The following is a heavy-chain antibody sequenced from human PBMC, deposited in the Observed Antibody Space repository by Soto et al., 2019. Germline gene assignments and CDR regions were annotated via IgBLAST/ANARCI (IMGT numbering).Heavy chain of an antibody. V-gene: IGHV3-74*03. Sequence: EVQLVESGGGLVQPGGSLRLSCAASGFTFSSSWMHWVRQVPGKGLVWVSYINSDGSDTTYADSVKGRFTISRDNAKNTVHLQMNSLKPEDTAVYYCARDWSYSLYVWGQGTTVTVSS. J-gene: IGHJ6*02. CDR1: GFTFSSSW. CDR2: INSDGSDT. CDR3: ARDWSYSLYV.